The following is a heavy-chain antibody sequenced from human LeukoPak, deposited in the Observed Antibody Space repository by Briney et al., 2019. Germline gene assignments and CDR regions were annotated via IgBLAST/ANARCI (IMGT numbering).Heavy chain of an antibody. V-gene: IGHV3-30*04. J-gene: IGHJ6*02. CDR1: GFTFSSYA. Sequence: GGSLRLSCAASGFTFSSYAMHWVRQAPGKGLEWVAVISYDGSNKYYADSVKGRFTISRDNSKNTLYLQMNSLRAEDTAVYYCARYTVAPPYYYYGMDVWGPGTTVTVSS. CDR3: ARYTVAPPYYYYGMDV. CDR2: ISYDGSNK. D-gene: IGHD4-11*01.